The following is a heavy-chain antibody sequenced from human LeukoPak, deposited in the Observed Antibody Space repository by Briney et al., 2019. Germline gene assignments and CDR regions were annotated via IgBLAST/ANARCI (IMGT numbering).Heavy chain of an antibody. J-gene: IGHJ4*02. D-gene: IGHD3-10*01. V-gene: IGHV3-48*04. CDR3: AREGDTMVRGVCDY. Sequence: GGSLRLSCAASGFSFSSYSMNWVRQAPGKGLEWVSYISSSSRTIYYADSVKGRFTISRDNAKNSLYLQMNSLRAEDTAVYYCAREGDTMVRGVCDYWGQGTLVTVSS. CDR2: ISSSSRTI. CDR1: GFSFSSYS.